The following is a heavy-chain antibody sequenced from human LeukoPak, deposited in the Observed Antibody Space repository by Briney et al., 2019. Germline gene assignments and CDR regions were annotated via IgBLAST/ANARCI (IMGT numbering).Heavy chain of an antibody. J-gene: IGHJ4*02. D-gene: IGHD1-1*01. CDR3: ARDQLGAVLYFDY. CDR2: IYHSGRT. V-gene: IGHV4-38-2*02. Sequence: SETLSLTCTVSGYSISSGYYWGWIRQPPGKGLEWIGSIYHSGRTFYNPSLKSRVTISVDTSKNQFSLKLTSVTAADTAVYYCARDQLGAVLYFDYWGQGALVTVSS. CDR1: GYSISSGYY.